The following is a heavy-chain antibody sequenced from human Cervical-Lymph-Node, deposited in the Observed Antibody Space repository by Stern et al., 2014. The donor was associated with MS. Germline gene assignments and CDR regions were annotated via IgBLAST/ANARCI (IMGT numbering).Heavy chain of an antibody. CDR2: IYIGGNT. V-gene: IGHV3-53*01. J-gene: IGHJ6*02. CDR1: GFTVSRSY. D-gene: IGHD6-19*01. Sequence: EVQLVESGGGLIQPGGSLRLSCAASGFTVSRSYMGWVRQAPGKGLEGVSVIYIGGNTYYADSAKGRFTISRYNSKNTLFLQMSSLRAEDTAVYYCAGAYSSAYYYYYVMDVWGQGTTVTVSS. CDR3: AGAYSSAYYYYYVMDV.